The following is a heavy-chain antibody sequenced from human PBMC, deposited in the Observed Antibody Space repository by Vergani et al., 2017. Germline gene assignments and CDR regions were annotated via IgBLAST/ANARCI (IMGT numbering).Heavy chain of an antibody. Sequence: QVQLVESGGGVVQPGRSLRLSCAASGFTFSSYGMHWVRQAPGKGLEWVAIISYDGSNKYYADSVKGRFTISRDNSKNTLYLQMNSLRAEDTAGYYCARGTDGYNYPYFDYWGQGTLVTVSS. CDR1: GFTFSSYG. D-gene: IGHD5-24*01. CDR2: ISYDGSNK. V-gene: IGHV3-30*03. CDR3: ARGTDGYNYPYFDY. J-gene: IGHJ4*02.